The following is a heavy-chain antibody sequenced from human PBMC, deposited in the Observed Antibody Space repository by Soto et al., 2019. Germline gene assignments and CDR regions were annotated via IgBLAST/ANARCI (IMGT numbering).Heavy chain of an antibody. CDR3: AMVDVYVTPSPQDV. CDR2: INPSGGST. V-gene: IGHV1-46*01. CDR1: GYTFTSYY. J-gene: IGHJ6*02. D-gene: IGHD3-16*01. Sequence: GASVKVSCKASGYTFTSYYMHWVRQAPGQGLEWMGRINPSGGSTSYAQKLQGRVTMTRDTSTSTVYMELRSLRSNDTAVYYCAMVDVYVTPSPQDVWGQGTTVTVSS.